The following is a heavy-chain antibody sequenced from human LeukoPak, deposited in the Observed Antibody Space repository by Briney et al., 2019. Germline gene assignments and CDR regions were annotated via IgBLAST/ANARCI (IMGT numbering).Heavy chain of an antibody. V-gene: IGHV3-30*02. CDR2: ILYDGSNK. CDR1: GFTFSSYT. CDR3: AKDVLRGEY. Sequence: QAGGSLRLSCEASGFTFSSYTMTWVRQAPGKGLEWVAFILYDGSNKYYADSVKGRFTISRDNSKNTLYLQMNSLRAEDTAVYYCAKDVLRGEYWGQGTLVTVSS. D-gene: IGHD3-16*01. J-gene: IGHJ4*02.